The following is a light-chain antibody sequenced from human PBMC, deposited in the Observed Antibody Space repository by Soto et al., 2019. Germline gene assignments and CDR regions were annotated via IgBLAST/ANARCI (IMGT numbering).Light chain of an antibody. V-gene: IGLV3-21*01. Sequence: SYELTQPPSVSVALGKTASVACGGSNIGSKSVHWYQKKSGQAPVLVMYYDSDRPSGIPERFSGSNSGNTATLTISRVAAGDEADYYCQVWDISSGHVLFGGGTKLTVL. CDR3: QVWDISSGHVL. CDR2: YDS. J-gene: IGLJ3*02. CDR1: NIGSKS.